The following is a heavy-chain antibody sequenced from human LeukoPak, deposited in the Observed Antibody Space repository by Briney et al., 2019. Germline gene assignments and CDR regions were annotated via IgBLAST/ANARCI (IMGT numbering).Heavy chain of an antibody. CDR2: IYQSGST. CDR3: ASHCSGGSCYEGYNWFDP. V-gene: IGHV4-38-2*01. Sequence: SETLSLTCAVSGFSISSGYDRGWIRQPPGKGLEWIGSIYQSGSTYYNPSLKSRVTISVDTSKNPFSLKLRSVTVADTAAYYFASHCSGGSCYEGYNWFDPWGQGTLVTVSS. D-gene: IGHD2-15*01. J-gene: IGHJ5*02. CDR1: GFSISSGYD.